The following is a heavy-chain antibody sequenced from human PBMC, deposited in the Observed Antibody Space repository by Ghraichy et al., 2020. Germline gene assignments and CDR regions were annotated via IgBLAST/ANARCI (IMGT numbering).Heavy chain of an antibody. V-gene: IGHV3-23*01. J-gene: IGHJ4*02. CDR2: ISASGDTT. Sequence: GGSLRLSCTASEFSFRDFAMTWVRQAPGKGLKWVSSISASGDTTDYADSVKGLFTVSRDNSKNTLYLQMNSLRADDTAIYYCTFVGKPSRRVYWGPGTLVTVSS. CDR1: EFSFRDFA. D-gene: IGHD3-3*02. CDR3: TFVGKPSRRVY.